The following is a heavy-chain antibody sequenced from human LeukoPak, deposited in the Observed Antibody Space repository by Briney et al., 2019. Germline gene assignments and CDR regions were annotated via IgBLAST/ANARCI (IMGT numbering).Heavy chain of an antibody. Sequence: SETLSLTCTVSGGSISSYYWSWIRQPAGKGLEWIGRIYTSGSTNYNPSLKSRVTMSVDTSKNQFSLKLSSVTAADTAVYYCAREADIVAETRYWYFDLWGRGTLVPVSS. CDR2: IYTSGST. CDR3: AREADIVAETRYWYFDL. J-gene: IGHJ2*01. V-gene: IGHV4-4*07. CDR1: GGSISSYY. D-gene: IGHD5-12*01.